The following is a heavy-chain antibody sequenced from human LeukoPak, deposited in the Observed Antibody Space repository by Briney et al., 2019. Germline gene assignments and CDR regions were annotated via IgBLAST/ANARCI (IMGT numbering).Heavy chain of an antibody. CDR2: IKEDGSEI. J-gene: IGHJ4*02. Sequence: PVGSLRLSCAASGFTFSNYWMTWVRQAPGKGLEWVANIKEDGSEIFYVDSVKGRFTISRDNARNSLYLQMNSLRAEDTAVYYCTRTPDGVDYWGQGTLVTDSS. CDR3: TRTPDGVDY. CDR1: GFTFSNYW. D-gene: IGHD3-10*01. V-gene: IGHV3-7*01.